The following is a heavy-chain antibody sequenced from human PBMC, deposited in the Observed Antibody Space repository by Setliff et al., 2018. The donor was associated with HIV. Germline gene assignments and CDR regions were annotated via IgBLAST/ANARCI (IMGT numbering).Heavy chain of an antibody. Sequence: GASVKVSCKASGYTFTSYGISWVRQAPGQGLEWMGWISAYNGNTNYAQKLQGRVTMTTDTSTSTAYMELSRLRSDDTAVYYCARDYYDSSSGCYEYSYYGMDVWGQGTTVTVSS. J-gene: IGHJ6*02. CDR3: ARDYYDSSSGCYEYSYYGMDV. CDR1: GYTFTSYG. V-gene: IGHV1-18*01. CDR2: ISAYNGNT. D-gene: IGHD3-22*01.